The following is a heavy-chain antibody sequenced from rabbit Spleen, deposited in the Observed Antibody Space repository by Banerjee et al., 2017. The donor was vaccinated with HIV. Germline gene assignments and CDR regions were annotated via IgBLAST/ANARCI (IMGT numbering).Heavy chain of an antibody. CDR1: GFSFSYSDY. CDR2: ISAGVSFTT. V-gene: IGHV1S40*01. CDR3: ARDPAYASSSGVNIPYL. D-gene: IGHD1-1*01. J-gene: IGHJ3*01. Sequence: QSLEESGGDLVKPGASLTLTCTASGFSFSYSDYMCWVRQPPGKGPEWIACISAGVSFTTYYATWAKGRFTISKTSSTTVSLQMTRLTAADTATYFCARDPAYASSSGVNIPYLWGQGTLVTVS.